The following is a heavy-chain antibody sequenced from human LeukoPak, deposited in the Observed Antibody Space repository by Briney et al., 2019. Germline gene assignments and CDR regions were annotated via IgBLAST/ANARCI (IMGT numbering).Heavy chain of an antibody. J-gene: IGHJ3*02. CDR2: ISGSGGST. CDR3: AKLYYYDSSGKINDAFDI. Sequence: GGSLRLSCAASGFTFSSYAMSWVRQAPGKGLEWVSAISGSGGSTYYADSVKGRFTISRDNSMNTLYLQMNSLRAEDTAVYYCAKLYYYDSSGKINDAFDIWGQGTMVTVSS. D-gene: IGHD3-22*01. CDR1: GFTFSSYA. V-gene: IGHV3-23*01.